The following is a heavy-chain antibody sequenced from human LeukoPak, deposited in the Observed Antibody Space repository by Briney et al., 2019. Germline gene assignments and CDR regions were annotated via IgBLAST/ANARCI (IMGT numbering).Heavy chain of an antibody. CDR1: GFTFSSYA. D-gene: IGHD3-10*01. Sequence: PGGSLRLYCAASGFTFSSYAMSWVRQAPGKGLEWVAFIRYDGSNKYYADSVKGRFTISRDNSKNTLYLQMNSLRAEDTAVYYCAKDLSVLLWFGELSPFDYWGQGTLVTVSS. CDR3: AKDLSVLLWFGELSPFDY. CDR2: IRYDGSNK. V-gene: IGHV3-30*02. J-gene: IGHJ4*02.